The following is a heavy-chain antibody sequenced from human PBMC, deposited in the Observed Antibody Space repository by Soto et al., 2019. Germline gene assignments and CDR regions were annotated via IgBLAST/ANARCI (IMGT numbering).Heavy chain of an antibody. D-gene: IGHD1-26*01. CDR3: AKDESGSYYNAFDI. CDR2: ISWNSGSI. J-gene: IGHJ3*02. CDR1: GFTFDDYA. V-gene: IGHV3-9*01. Sequence: TGGSLRLSCAASGFTFDDYAMHWVRQAPGKGLEWVSGISWNSGSIGYADSVKGRFTISRDNAKNSLYLQMNSLRAGDTALYYCAKDESGSYYNAFDIWGQGTMVTVSS.